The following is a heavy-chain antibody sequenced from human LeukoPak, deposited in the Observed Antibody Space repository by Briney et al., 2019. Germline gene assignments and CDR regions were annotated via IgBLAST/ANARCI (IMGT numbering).Heavy chain of an antibody. D-gene: IGHD5-24*01. Sequence: GGSLRLSCAGSGFSVSNYYMSWVRQAPGKGLEWVSSISSTSTNMYYGDSLKGRFTISRDNAKNSLFLQIDSLRAEDTAVYYCAVDGYSSFASDIWGQGTMVTVSS. CDR3: AVDGYSSFASDI. V-gene: IGHV3-21*01. CDR1: GFSVSNYY. CDR2: ISSTSTNM. J-gene: IGHJ3*02.